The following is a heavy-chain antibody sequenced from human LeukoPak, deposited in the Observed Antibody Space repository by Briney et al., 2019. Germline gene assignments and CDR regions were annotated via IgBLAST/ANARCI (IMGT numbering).Heavy chain of an antibody. D-gene: IGHD3-9*01. CDR3: AKDGHYDILTGYYTPSGAFDI. CDR1: GFTFSSYA. Sequence: GGSLRLSYAASGFTFSSYAMSWVRQAPGKGLEWVSAISGSGGSTYYADSVKGRFTISRDNSKNTLYLQMNSLRAEDTAVYYCAKDGHYDILTGYYTPSGAFDIWGQGTMVTVSS. CDR2: ISGSGGST. V-gene: IGHV3-23*01. J-gene: IGHJ3*02.